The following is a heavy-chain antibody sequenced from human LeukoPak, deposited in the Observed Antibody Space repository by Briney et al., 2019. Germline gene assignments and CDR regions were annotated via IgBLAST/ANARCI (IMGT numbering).Heavy chain of an antibody. CDR1: GFTVSSNY. V-gene: IGHV3-33*08. Sequence: GGSLRLSCAASGFTVSSNYMSWVRQAPGKGLEWVAVIWYDGSNKYYADSVKGRLTISRDNSKNTLYLQMNSLRAEDTAVYYCARAAGPHSSSWYPTYYFDYWGQGTLVTVSS. D-gene: IGHD6-13*01. CDR2: IWYDGSNK. CDR3: ARAAGPHSSSWYPTYYFDY. J-gene: IGHJ4*02.